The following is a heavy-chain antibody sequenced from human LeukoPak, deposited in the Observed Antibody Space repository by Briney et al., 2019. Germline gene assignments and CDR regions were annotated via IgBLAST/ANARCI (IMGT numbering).Heavy chain of an antibody. CDR2: INHSGST. CDR1: GGSFSGYY. V-gene: IGHV4-34*01. J-gene: IGHJ6*03. Sequence: SETLSLTCAVYGGSFSGYYWSWIRQPPGKGLEWIGEINHSGSTNYNPSLKSRATLSVDTSKNQFSLKLSSVTAADTAVYYCTRRPARADFGDYGANYYYYYYMDVWGKGTTVTVSS. CDR3: TRRPARADFGDYGANYYYYYYMDV. D-gene: IGHD4-17*01.